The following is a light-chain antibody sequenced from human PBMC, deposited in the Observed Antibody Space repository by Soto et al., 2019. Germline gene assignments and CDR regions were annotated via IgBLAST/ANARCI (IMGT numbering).Light chain of an antibody. CDR2: DAS. V-gene: IGKV3-11*01. CDR1: QSVGTY. Sequence: EIVLTQSPATLSLSPGERAILSCRASQSVGTYLAWYQQKPGQAPRLLIYDASNRATGIPARFGGSGSGTDFTLTINSLEPEDVAVYYCQQRSNWPGTFGPGTKVDIK. J-gene: IGKJ3*01. CDR3: QQRSNWPGT.